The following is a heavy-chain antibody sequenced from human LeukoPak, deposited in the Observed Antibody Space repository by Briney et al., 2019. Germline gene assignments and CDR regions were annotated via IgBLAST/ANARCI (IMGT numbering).Heavy chain of an antibody. V-gene: IGHV1-46*01. J-gene: IGHJ6*02. D-gene: IGHD2-2*01. CDR3: ARDLRIVVVPAAMFDYYYYGMDV. Sequence: ASVKVSCKASGYTFTSYYMHWVRQAPGQGLEWMGIINPSGGSTSYAQKFQGRVTMTRDTSTSTVYMELSSLRSEDTAVHYCARDLRIVVVPAAMFDYYYYGMDVWGQGTTVTVS. CDR1: GYTFTSYY. CDR2: INPSGGST.